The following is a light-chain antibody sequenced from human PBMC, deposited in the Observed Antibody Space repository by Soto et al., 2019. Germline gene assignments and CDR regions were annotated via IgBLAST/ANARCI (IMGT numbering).Light chain of an antibody. V-gene: IGKV3-15*01. CDR1: QSITGN. J-gene: IGKJ4*01. CDR3: QQYNNWPVT. CDR2: DAS. Sequence: LMMSHTPPTLSVSPGERATLSCRASQSITGNLTWYQQKPGQAPRLLIYDASTRATGIPARFSGSGSGTEFTLTISSLQSEDFAVYYCQQYNNWPVTSAGGVKVDI.